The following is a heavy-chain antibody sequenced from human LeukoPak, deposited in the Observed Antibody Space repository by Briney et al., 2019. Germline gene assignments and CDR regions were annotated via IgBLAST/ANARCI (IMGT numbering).Heavy chain of an antibody. J-gene: IGHJ6*03. V-gene: IGHV1-2*02. D-gene: IGHD6-13*01. CDR3: ARGRTSWYSSSSRNSAYYYYYMDV. CDR1: GYTFTGYY. CDR2: INPNSGGT. Sequence: ASVKVSCKASGYTFTGYYMHWVRQAPGQGLEWMGWINPNSGGTNYAQKFQGRVTMTRDMSISTAYMELSRLRSDDTAVYYCARGRTSWYSSSSRNSAYYYYYMDVWGKGTTVTISS.